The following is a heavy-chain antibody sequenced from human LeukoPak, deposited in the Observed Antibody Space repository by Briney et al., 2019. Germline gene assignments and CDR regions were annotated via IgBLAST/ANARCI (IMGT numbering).Heavy chain of an antibody. CDR3: ARASGSSRGFAGDY. J-gene: IGHJ4*02. Sequence: GGPLRLSCAASGFTFSSYSMNWVRQAPGKGLEWVSSISSSSSYIYYADSVKGRFTITRDNAKNSLYLQMNSRRAEDTAVYYCARASGSSRGFAGDYWGQGTLDTVSS. V-gene: IGHV3-21*01. CDR1: GFTFSSYS. CDR2: ISSSSSYI. D-gene: IGHD3-10*01.